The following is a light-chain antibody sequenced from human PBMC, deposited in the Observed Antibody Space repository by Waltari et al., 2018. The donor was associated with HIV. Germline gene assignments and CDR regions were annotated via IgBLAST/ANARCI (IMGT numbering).Light chain of an antibody. Sequence: DIQMTQSPSSLSASVGDRVTITCRASQSISSYLNWYQQKPGKAPKLLISAASSLQSGLPSRFSGSGSGTDFTLTISSLQPEDFATYYCQQSYSTPRTFGQGTKVEIK. CDR1: QSISSY. CDR3: QQSYSTPRT. J-gene: IGKJ1*01. CDR2: AAS. V-gene: IGKV1-39*01.